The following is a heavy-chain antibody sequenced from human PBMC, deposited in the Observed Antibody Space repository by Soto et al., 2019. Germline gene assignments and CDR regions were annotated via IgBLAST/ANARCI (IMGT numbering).Heavy chain of an antibody. D-gene: IGHD1-26*01. J-gene: IGHJ4*02. CDR1: GGTFTTYT. Sequence: QVQLVQSGAELKKPGSSVNVSCAASGGTFTTYTINWVRQAPGPGLEWLGQIIPMYDSANYAQRFQGRVTISADKSTNIAYMELSGLRSEDTALYYCATWRTYSGSYCFDYWGQGTLVSVSS. CDR3: ATWRTYSGSYCFDY. V-gene: IGHV1-69*06. CDR2: IIPMYDSA.